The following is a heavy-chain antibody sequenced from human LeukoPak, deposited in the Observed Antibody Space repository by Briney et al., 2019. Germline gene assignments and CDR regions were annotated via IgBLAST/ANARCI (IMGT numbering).Heavy chain of an antibody. CDR3: ARKLDY. Sequence: PGGSLRPSCAASGFTFTSAWMSWVRQGPGKGLEWVSYISSSGNTIYYADSVRGRFTISRDNAKNSLYLQMNSLRDEDTAVYYCARKLDYWGQGILVTVSS. V-gene: IGHV3-48*02. CDR1: GFTFTSAW. CDR2: ISSSGNTI. J-gene: IGHJ4*02.